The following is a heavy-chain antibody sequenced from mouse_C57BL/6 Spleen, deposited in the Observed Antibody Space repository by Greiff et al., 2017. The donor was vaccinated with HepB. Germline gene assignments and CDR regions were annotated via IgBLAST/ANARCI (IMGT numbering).Heavy chain of an antibody. V-gene: IGHV3-6*01. CDR3: ARYIDYDPYHAMDY. CDR1: GYSITSGYY. CDR2: ISYDGSN. Sequence: EVHLVESGPGLVKPSQSLSLTCSVTGYSITSGYYWNWIRHFPGNKLEWMVYISYDGSNNYNPSLKNRISITRDTSKNQFFLKFNSVTTEDTATYYCARYIDYDPYHAMDYWGQGTSVTVSS. J-gene: IGHJ4*01. D-gene: IGHD2-4*01.